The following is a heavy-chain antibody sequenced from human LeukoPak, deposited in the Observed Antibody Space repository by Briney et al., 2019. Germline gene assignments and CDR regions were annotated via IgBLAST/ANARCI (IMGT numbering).Heavy chain of an antibody. J-gene: IGHJ6*03. Sequence: SVKVSCKASGGTFSSYAISWVRQAPGQGLEWMGGIIPIFGTANFAQKFQGRVTITTDESTSTAYMELSSLRSEDTAVYYCARGVTVVVNTPYYYYMDVWGKGTTVTVSS. CDR3: ARGVTVVVNTPYYYYMDV. V-gene: IGHV1-69*05. CDR1: GGTFSSYA. CDR2: IIPIFGTA. D-gene: IGHD3-22*01.